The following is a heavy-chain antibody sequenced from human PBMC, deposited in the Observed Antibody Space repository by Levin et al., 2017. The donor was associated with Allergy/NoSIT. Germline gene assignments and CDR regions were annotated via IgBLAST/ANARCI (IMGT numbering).Heavy chain of an antibody. CDR2: FDPEDGET. D-gene: IGHD3-3*01. V-gene: IGHV1-24*01. CDR1: GYTLTELS. CDR3: ARLRFLEWLFDP. J-gene: IGHJ5*02. Sequence: GESLKISCQVSGYTLTELSMHWVRQAPGKGLEWMGGFDPEDGETIYAQKFQGRVTMTEDTSTDTAYMELSSLRSEDTAVYYCARLRFLEWLFDPWGQGTLVTVSS.